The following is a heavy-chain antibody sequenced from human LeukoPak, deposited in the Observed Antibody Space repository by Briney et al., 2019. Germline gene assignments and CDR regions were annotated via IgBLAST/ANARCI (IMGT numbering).Heavy chain of an antibody. CDR1: GGSFNNYA. CDR3: ARLTVTTTIDFDY. V-gene: IGHV1-69*06. D-gene: IGHD1-1*01. CDR2: IIPIFGTA. J-gene: IGHJ4*02. Sequence: GSSVKVSCKASGGSFNNYAISWVRQAPGQGLEWLGGIIPIFGTANYAQKFQGRVTITADKSTSTAYMELSSLRSEDTAVYYCARLTVTTTIDFDYWGQGTLVTVSS.